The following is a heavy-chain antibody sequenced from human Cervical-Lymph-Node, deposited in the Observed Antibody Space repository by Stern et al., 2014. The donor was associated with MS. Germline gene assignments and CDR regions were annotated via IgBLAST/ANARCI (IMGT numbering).Heavy chain of an antibody. CDR3: ARQAYSYGPDY. J-gene: IGHJ4*02. Sequence: VQLVESGPGLVKPSETLSLTCTVSGGSISSTSYYWGWIRQPPGKGLEWIGSIYYRGRTYYNPSLKSRVTIPVDTSKNHFSLKLSSVTAADTAVYYCARQAYSYGPDYWGQGTLVTVSS. CDR2: IYYRGRT. V-gene: IGHV4-39*01. D-gene: IGHD2-21*01. CDR1: GGSISSTSYY.